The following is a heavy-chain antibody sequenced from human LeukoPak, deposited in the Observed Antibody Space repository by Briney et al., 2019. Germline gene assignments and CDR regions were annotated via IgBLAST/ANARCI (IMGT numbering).Heavy chain of an antibody. CDR3: AKVYCSGGSCYYFDY. Sequence: GGSLRLSCAASGFIFDDYAMHWVRQAPGKGLEWVSGISWNSGSIGYADSVKGRFTISRDNAKNSLYLQMNSLRPEDTALYYCAKVYCSGGSCYYFDYWGQGTLVTVSS. CDR2: ISWNSGSI. CDR1: GFIFDDYA. V-gene: IGHV3-9*01. D-gene: IGHD2-15*01. J-gene: IGHJ4*02.